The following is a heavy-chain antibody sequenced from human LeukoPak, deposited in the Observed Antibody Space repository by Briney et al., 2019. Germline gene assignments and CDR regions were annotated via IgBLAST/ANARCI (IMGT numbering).Heavy chain of an antibody. CDR1: GFTVSSTY. V-gene: IGHV3-66*01. J-gene: IGHJ4*02. CDR3: ARGRRYYDFWSGYTFDY. CDR2: IYSGGAT. Sequence: QPGGSLTLSCAASGFTVSSTYMSWVRQAPGKGLEWVSVIYSGGATEYADSVRGRFTIARDISKNTLYLQMNSLRAADTAVYYCARGRRYYDFWSGYTFDYWGQGTLVTVSS. D-gene: IGHD3-3*01.